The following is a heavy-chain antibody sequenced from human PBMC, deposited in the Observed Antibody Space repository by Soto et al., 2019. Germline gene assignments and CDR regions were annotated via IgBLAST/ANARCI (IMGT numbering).Heavy chain of an antibody. V-gene: IGHV1-18*01. CDR1: SCRFTMYI. Sequence: GASVKVYCGGSSCRFTMYITSWAGSAPEQGLEWMGWISAYNGNTNYAQNLQGRVTMTTDTSTSTAYMERRSLRSDDTAVYYCAIDAIAADGTDDYSYHGMDVWGQGTPVPAS. J-gene: IGHJ6*02. CDR3: AIDAIAADGTDDYSYHGMDV. CDR2: ISAYNGNT. D-gene: IGHD6-13*01.